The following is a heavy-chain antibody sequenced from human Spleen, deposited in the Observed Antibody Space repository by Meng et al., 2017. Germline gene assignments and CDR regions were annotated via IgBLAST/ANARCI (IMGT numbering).Heavy chain of an antibody. D-gene: IGHD2-2*01. V-gene: IGHV1-18*01. Sequence: HVQLGQSGDEVKKSGASVKVSCTASGYTFSNYGISWVRQAPGQGLDWMGWINTYSGNTNYAQKLQGRVTMTTDTSSSTVYMELRTLTSDDTAVYYCARTYCSTTSCYSHPIDFWGQGTLVTVSS. CDR1: GYTFSNYG. CDR2: INTYSGNT. J-gene: IGHJ4*02. CDR3: ARTYCSTTSCYSHPIDF.